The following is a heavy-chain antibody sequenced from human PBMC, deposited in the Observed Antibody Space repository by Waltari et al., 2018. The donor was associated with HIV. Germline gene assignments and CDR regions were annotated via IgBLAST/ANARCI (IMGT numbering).Heavy chain of an antibody. CDR1: GGSFSGYY. V-gene: IGHV4-34*01. CDR2: INHSGST. CDR3: ARLAAAGRGTYWFDP. D-gene: IGHD6-13*01. J-gene: IGHJ5*02. Sequence: QVQLQQWGAGLLKPSETLSLTCAVYGGSFSGYYWSWIRQPPGKGLEWIGEINHSGSTNYNPSLKSRVTISVDTSKNQFSLKLSSVTAADTAVYYCARLAAAGRGTYWFDPWGQGTLVTVSS.